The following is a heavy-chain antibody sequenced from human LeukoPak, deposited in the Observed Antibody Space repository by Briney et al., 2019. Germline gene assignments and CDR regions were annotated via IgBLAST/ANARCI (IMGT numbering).Heavy chain of an antibody. J-gene: IGHJ6*02. CDR2: INHSGST. V-gene: IGHV4-34*01. CDR3: ARGGLQCSSTSCYIYCYYGMDV. D-gene: IGHD2-2*01. CDR1: GGSFSGYY. Sequence: KASETLSLTCAVYGGSFSGYYWSWIRQPPGKGLEWIGEINHSGSTNYNPSLKSRVTISVDTSKNQFSLKLSSVTAADTAVYYCARGGLQCSSTSCYIYCYYGMDVWGQGTTVTVSS.